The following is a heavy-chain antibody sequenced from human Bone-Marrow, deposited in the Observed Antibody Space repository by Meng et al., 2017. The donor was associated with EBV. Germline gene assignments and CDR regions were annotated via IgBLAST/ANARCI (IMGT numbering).Heavy chain of an antibody. CDR3: ARDRSYYDSSGYYYISWFDY. D-gene: IGHD3-22*01. CDR2: ISSDSSYI. Sequence: VQLVESGGGRVKPGGSLRLSCAAAVFTFSTYSMNWVCQGPGKGLEWVSSISSDSSYIHYADSVKGRFTISRDNAKNSLYLQTNSLRAEDTAVYYCARDRSYYDSSGYYYISWFDYWGQGTLVTVSS. V-gene: IGHV3-21*01. J-gene: IGHJ4*02. CDR1: VFTFSTYS.